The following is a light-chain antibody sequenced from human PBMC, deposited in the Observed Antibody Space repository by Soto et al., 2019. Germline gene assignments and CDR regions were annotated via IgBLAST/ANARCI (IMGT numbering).Light chain of an antibody. CDR3: QQYNSYPLT. J-gene: IGKJ4*01. Sequence: DIQMTQSPSTLSASVGDRVTITCRASQSIGSWLAWYQQKPGKAPKLLSYKASILESGVPSRFSGSGSGTEFTLTISSLQPDDFATYYCQQYNSYPLTFGGGTKLEIK. CDR1: QSIGSW. CDR2: KAS. V-gene: IGKV1-5*03.